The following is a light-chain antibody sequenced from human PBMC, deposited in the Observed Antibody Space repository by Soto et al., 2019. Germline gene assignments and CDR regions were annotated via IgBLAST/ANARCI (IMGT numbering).Light chain of an antibody. CDR3: QQSYSTPFT. CDR1: QSLSGY. CDR2: AAS. J-gene: IGKJ3*01. Sequence: DIQMTQSPSSLSASVGDRVTITCRASQSLSGYLNWYQQKPGKAPNLLICAASSLQSGVPSRFSGSGSGTDFTLTISSLQPEDFATYYCQQSYSTPFTFVPGTKVDIK. V-gene: IGKV1-39*01.